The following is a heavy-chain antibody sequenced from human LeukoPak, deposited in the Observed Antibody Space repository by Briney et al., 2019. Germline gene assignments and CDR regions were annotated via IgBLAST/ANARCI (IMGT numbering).Heavy chain of an antibody. D-gene: IGHD3-9*01. J-gene: IGHJ3*02. CDR1: GFTSFIFP. CDR2: IRSDGTI. Sequence: GGSLRLSCEASGFTSFIFPMNWVSKAPARGLEWVSHIRSDGTITYADSVKGRFTISRDDAKTSLYLQMNGLRDEDTAMYYCARDNIWAFDIWGQGTMVTVSS. CDR3: ARDNIWAFDI. V-gene: IGHV3-48*02.